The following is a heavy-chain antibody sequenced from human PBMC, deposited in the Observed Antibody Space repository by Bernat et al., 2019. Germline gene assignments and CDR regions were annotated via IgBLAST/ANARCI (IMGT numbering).Heavy chain of an antibody. J-gene: IGHJ4*02. D-gene: IGHD2-15*01. CDR3: ARDGGSYFDC. CDR1: AFTFSKYW. Sequence: DVQLLESGGGLVQPGGSLRLSCAASAFTFSKYWMSWVRQAPGKGLELVSNIKQDVSEKYYVDSVKGRFTISRDNAKNSLYMQMNSLTAEDSAVYYCARDGGSYFDCWGQGTLVTVSS. V-gene: IGHV3-7*03. CDR2: IKQDVSEK.